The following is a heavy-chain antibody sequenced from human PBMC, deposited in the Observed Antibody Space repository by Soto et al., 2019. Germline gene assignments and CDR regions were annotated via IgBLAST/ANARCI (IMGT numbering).Heavy chain of an antibody. J-gene: IGHJ4*02. V-gene: IGHV1-18*04. CDR3: ARDPPLSVLVVVATDDF. CDR2: ISAYNGNT. Sequence: ASVKVSCKASGYTFSSYGVSWVRQAPGQGLEWMGWISAYNGNTNYAQKLQGRVTMTTDTSTSTAYMELRSLRAEDTAVYYCARDPPLSVLVVVATDDFWGQGTLVTVSS. D-gene: IGHD2-21*01. CDR1: GYTFSSYG.